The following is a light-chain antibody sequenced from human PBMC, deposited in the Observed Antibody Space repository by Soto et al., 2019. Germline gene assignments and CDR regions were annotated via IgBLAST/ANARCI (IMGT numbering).Light chain of an antibody. CDR2: DAS. CDR1: QSVSSSY. J-gene: IGKJ2*01. Sequence: EIVLTQSPGTLSLSPGERATLSCRASQSVSSSYLAWYQQKPGQAPRLLIYDASSRATGIPDRFSGSGSGKDFTLTISRLEPEDFAVYFCQQYGSSPYTFGQGTKLEIK. CDR3: QQYGSSPYT. V-gene: IGKV3-20*01.